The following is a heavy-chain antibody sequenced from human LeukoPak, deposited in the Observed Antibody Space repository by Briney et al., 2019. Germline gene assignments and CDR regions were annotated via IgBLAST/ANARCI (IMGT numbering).Heavy chain of an antibody. D-gene: IGHD1-26*01. CDR3: AKDVSGSYTFDY. CDR2: INDNGGRA. Sequence: GGSLRLSCSASGXTFSSYAMHWVRQAPGKGREYVSGINDNGGRAHYGDSVKGRFTISRDDSKNTLYLQMSTLKAEDTAVYYCAKDVSGSYTFDYWGQGTLVTVSS. V-gene: IGHV3-64D*09. CDR1: GXTFSSYA. J-gene: IGHJ4*02.